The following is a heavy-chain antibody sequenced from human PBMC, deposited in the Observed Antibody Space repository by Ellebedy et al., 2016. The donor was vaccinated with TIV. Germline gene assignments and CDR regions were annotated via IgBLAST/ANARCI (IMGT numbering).Heavy chain of an antibody. J-gene: IGHJ4*02. D-gene: IGHD2-2*01. Sequence: AASVKVSCKASGGTFSSYAISWVRQAPGQGLEWMGGIIPIFGTANYAQKFQGRVTITADESTSTAYMELSSLRSEDTAVYYCARSYCSSTSCSSRDPGYWGQGTLVTVSS. V-gene: IGHV1-69*13. CDR3: ARSYCSSTSCSSRDPGY. CDR2: IIPIFGTA. CDR1: GGTFSSYA.